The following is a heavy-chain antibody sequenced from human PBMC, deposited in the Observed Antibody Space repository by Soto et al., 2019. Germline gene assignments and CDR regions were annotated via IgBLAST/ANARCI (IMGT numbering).Heavy chain of an antibody. D-gene: IGHD1-26*01. CDR1: GFTFSDSY. Sequence: QVRLVESGGGLVKPGGSLRLSCAASGFTFSDSYMSWIRQAPGKGLERLAYISSSGDSTHYEDSVKGRITISRDNAKNSLYLQMNSLRGEDTAVYYCARGGSPDFWGQGTMVTVSS. J-gene: IGHJ3*01. CDR2: ISSSGDST. V-gene: IGHV3-11*01. CDR3: ARGGSPDF.